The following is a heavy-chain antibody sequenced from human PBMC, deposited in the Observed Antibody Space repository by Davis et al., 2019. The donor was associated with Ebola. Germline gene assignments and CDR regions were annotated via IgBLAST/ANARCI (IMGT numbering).Heavy chain of an antibody. CDR1: GGSISSYY. J-gene: IGHJ4*02. CDR3: ARREWELDY. CDR2: IYYSGST. D-gene: IGHD1-26*01. V-gene: IGHV4-59*08. Sequence: SETLSLTCTVSGGSISSYYWSWIRQPPGKGLEWFGYIYYSGSTNYNPSLKSRVTISVDTSKNQFSLKLSSVTAADTAVYYCARREWELDYWGQGTLVTVSS.